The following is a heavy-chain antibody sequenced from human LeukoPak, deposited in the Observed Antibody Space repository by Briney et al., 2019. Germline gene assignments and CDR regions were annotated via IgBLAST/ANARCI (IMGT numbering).Heavy chain of an antibody. CDR1: GFTFSGYY. Sequence: NAGGSLRLSCAASGFTFSGYYMSWIRQAPGKGLEWASYISSSGSTIYYADSVKGRFTISRDNAKNSLYLQMNSLRAEDTAVYYCARDQSGSSSWYGYWGQGTLVTVSS. D-gene: IGHD6-13*01. V-gene: IGHV3-11*01. J-gene: IGHJ4*02. CDR2: ISSSGSTI. CDR3: ARDQSGSSSWYGY.